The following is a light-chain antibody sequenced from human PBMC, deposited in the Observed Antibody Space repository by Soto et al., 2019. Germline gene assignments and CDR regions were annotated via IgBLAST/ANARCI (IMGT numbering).Light chain of an antibody. CDR3: QQYGGSPRT. J-gene: IGKJ1*01. CDR2: GAS. CDR1: QSVGKS. Sequence: IVMTQSPGTLSLSPGERATLSCRASQSVGKSLAWYQQKPGQAPRLLIYGASTRATGIPDRFSGSGSGTDFTLTISRLEPEDFAVYYCQQYGGSPRTFGQGSKVDI. V-gene: IGKV3-20*01.